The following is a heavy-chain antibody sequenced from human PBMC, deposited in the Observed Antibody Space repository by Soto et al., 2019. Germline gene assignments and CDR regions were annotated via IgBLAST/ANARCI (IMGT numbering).Heavy chain of an antibody. D-gene: IGHD3-10*01. J-gene: IGHJ4*02. CDR1: GGSISSYY. Sequence: PSETLSLTCTVSGGSISSYYWSWIRQPPGKGLEWIGYIYYSGSTNYNPSLKSRVTISVDTSKNQFSLKLSSVTAADTAVYYCARHPSDFGLDYWGQGTLVTVSS. CDR3: ARHPSDFGLDY. V-gene: IGHV4-59*08. CDR2: IYYSGST.